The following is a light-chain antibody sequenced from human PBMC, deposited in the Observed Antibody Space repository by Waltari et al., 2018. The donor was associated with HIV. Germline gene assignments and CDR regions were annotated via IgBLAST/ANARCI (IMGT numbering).Light chain of an antibody. CDR3: AAWDDSVSGWA. J-gene: IGLJ2*01. V-gene: IGLV1-47*01. Sequence: QSVLTQAPSASGTPGPRVPLSCSGTGSNVGVNFVSWYQQLPEMAPKLLIYSNNERPSRVPDRFSGSKSGTSASLAISGLRSEDEAVYFCAAWDDSVSGWAFGEGTKVTVL. CDR1: GSNVGVNF. CDR2: SNN.